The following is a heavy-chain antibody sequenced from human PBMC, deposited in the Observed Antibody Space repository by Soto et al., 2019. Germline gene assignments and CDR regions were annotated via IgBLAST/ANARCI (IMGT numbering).Heavy chain of an antibody. D-gene: IGHD2-8*02. J-gene: IGHJ4*02. CDR3: ARVHNTGPDDS. V-gene: IGHV4-61*01. CDR1: GGCVSSGSYY. Sequence: PSETLSLTCTVSGGCVSSGSYYWSWIRQSPGKGLEWIGNIFHSGTTNYSPSLKRRITISIDTPTNQFSLKLSSLTAADTAVYYCARVHNTGPDDSWGQGTLVTVSS. CDR2: IFHSGTT.